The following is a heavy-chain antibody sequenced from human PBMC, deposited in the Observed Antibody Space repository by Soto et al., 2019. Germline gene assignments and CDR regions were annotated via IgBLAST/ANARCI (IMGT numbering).Heavy chain of an antibody. Sequence: ASVKLSCKASGYTFTSYGISWVRQAPGQGLERMGWISAYNGNTNYAQKLQGRVTMTTDTSTSTAYMELRSLRSDDTAVYYCALEVYYGDYLGWFDPWGQRTLVTVSS. J-gene: IGHJ5*02. V-gene: IGHV1-18*01. CDR2: ISAYNGNT. D-gene: IGHD4-17*01. CDR1: GYTFTSYG. CDR3: ALEVYYGDYLGWFDP.